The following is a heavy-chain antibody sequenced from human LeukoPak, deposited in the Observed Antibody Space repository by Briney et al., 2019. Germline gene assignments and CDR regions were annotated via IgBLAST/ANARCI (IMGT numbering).Heavy chain of an antibody. CDR1: GYSFPTYW. CDR2: IYPGDSDT. Sequence: GESLKISCKGSGYSFPTYWIGWVRQMPGKGLEWMGIIYPGDSDTRYSPSFQGQVTISADKSISTAYLQWSSLKASDTAIYYCARRITDVCSPFDYWGQGTLVTVSS. CDR3: ARRITDVCSPFDY. V-gene: IGHV5-51*01. D-gene: IGHD3-16*01. J-gene: IGHJ4*02.